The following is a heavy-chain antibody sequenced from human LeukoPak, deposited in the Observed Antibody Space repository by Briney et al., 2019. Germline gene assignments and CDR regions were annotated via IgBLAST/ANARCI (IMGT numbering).Heavy chain of an antibody. Sequence: ASVKVSCKASGYTFTSYAMHWVRQAPGQRLEWMGWINAGNGNTKYSQKFQGRVTITRDTSASTAYMELSSLRSEDTAVYYCARDLRLRCFDWLGYWGQGTLVTVSS. CDR1: GYTFTSYA. V-gene: IGHV1-3*01. J-gene: IGHJ4*02. CDR3: ARDLRLRCFDWLGY. D-gene: IGHD3-9*01. CDR2: INAGNGNT.